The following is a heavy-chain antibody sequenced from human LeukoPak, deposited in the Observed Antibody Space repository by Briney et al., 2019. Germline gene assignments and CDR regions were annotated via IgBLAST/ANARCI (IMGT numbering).Heavy chain of an antibody. CDR1: GFTFSSYW. D-gene: IGHD6-19*01. Sequence: GGSLRLSCAASGFTFSSYWMSWVRQAPGKGLEWVANIKQDGSDMYYVDSVKGRFTISRDNTMNSLYLQMNRLRAEDTAVYYCARGGSWSVDSWGQGTLVTVSS. J-gene: IGHJ4*02. V-gene: IGHV3-7*05. CDR2: IKQDGSDM. CDR3: ARGGSWSVDS.